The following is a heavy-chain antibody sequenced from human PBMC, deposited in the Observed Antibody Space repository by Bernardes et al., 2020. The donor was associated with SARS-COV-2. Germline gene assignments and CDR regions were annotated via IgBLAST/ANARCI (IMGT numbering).Heavy chain of an antibody. CDR3: ALTTYYYDSSGYFY. Sequence: GGSLRLSCAASGFAVSSNYMSWVRQAPGKGLEWVSVIYSGGKTYYADSVKGRFTISRHSSKNTLYLQMNSLRAEDTAVYYCALTTYYYDSSGYFYWGQGTPVTVSS. CDR2: IYSGGKT. CDR1: GFAVSSNY. J-gene: IGHJ4*02. D-gene: IGHD3-22*01. V-gene: IGHV3-53*04.